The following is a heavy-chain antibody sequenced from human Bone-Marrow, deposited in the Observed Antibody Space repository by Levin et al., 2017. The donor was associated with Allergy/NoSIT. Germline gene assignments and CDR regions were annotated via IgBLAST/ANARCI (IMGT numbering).Heavy chain of an antibody. D-gene: IGHD2/OR15-2a*01. CDR2: IYYSGSS. CDR1: DGSISGYY. CDR3: ARLLSNTFQH. V-gene: IGHV4-59*08. Sequence: SETLSLTCTVSDGSISGYYWSWLRQPPGKGLEYIGYIYYSGSSKYNPSLKSRVTISVDTSKNQFSLKLSSVTAADTAVYYCARLLSNTFQHWGQGTLVTVSS. J-gene: IGHJ1*01.